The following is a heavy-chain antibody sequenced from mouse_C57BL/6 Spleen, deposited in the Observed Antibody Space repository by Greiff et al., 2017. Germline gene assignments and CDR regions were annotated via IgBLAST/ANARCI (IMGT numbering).Heavy chain of an antibody. Sequence: EVQGVESGGDLVKPGGSLKLSCAASGFTFSSYGMSWVRQTPDKRLEWVATISSGGSYTYYPDSVKGRFTISRDNAKNTLYLQMSSLKSEDTAMYYCERREEAWFAYWGQGTLVTVSA. CDR2: ISSGGSYT. V-gene: IGHV5-6*01. J-gene: IGHJ3*01. CDR3: ERREEAWFAY. CDR1: GFTFSSYG.